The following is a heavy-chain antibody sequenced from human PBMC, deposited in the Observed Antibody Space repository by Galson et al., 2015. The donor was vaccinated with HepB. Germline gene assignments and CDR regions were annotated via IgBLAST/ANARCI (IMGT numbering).Heavy chain of an antibody. V-gene: IGHV3-30-3*01. Sequence: SLRLSCAASGFSFSSYAMHWVRQAPGKGLEWVAVISYDGSNKYYADSVKGRFTISRDNSKNTLYLQMNSLRAEDTAVYYCARDWGERDHCSSTSCYTGGVLGYWGQGTLVTVSS. CDR3: ARDWGERDHCSSTSCYTGGVLGY. D-gene: IGHD2-2*02. CDR1: GFSFSSYA. J-gene: IGHJ4*02. CDR2: ISYDGSNK.